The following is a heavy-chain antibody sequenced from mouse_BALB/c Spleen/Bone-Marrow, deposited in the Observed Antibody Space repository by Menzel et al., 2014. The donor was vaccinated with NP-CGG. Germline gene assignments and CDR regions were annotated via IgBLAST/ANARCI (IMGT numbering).Heavy chain of an antibody. D-gene: IGHD1-1*01. Sequence: EVMLVESGGDLVNPGGSLKLSCAASGFTFSSYGISWVRQTPDKRLEWVATISSGGSYTYYPDSVKGRFTISRDNANNTLYLQMSSLKSEDSAMYFCARRGTTVQYYYPMDYWGQGTSVTVSS. CDR2: ISSGGSYT. CDR3: ARRGTTVQYYYPMDY. J-gene: IGHJ4*01. CDR1: GFTFSSYG. V-gene: IGHV5-6*02.